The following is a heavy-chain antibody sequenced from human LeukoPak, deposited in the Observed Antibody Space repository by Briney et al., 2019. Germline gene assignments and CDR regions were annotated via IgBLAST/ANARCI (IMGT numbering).Heavy chain of an antibody. CDR1: GFTFSSYW. CDR2: INSDGSST. D-gene: IGHD5-18*01. Sequence: PGGSLRLSCAASGFTFSSYWMHWVRQAPGKGLVWISRINSDGSSTSYADSVKGRFTISRDNAKNLLYLQMNDLRLEDTAVYYCARTARHLDYWGQGTLVTVSS. CDR3: ARTARHLDY. J-gene: IGHJ4*02. V-gene: IGHV3-74*01.